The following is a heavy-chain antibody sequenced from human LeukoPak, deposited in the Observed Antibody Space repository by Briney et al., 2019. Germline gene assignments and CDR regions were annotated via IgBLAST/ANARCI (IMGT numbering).Heavy chain of an antibody. CDR3: ARHRYYYDSSGYYYQP. CDR1: GGSISSYF. D-gene: IGHD3-22*01. Sequence: SETLSLTCTVSGGSISSYFWSWIRQPPGKGLEWIGYIYYSGSTNYNPSLKSRVTISVDTSKNQFTLRLSSVTAADTAVYYCARHRYYYDSSGYYYQPWGQGTLVTVSS. V-gene: IGHV4-59*01. J-gene: IGHJ5*02. CDR2: IYYSGST.